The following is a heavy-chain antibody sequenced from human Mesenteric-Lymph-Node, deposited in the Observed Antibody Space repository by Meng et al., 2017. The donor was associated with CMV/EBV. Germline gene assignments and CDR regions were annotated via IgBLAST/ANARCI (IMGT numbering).Heavy chain of an antibody. CDR2: INHSGST. D-gene: IGHD3-9*01. CDR1: GWSFSGYY. J-gene: IGHJ4*02. CDR3: ARGSSYDILTGYFDY. Sequence: WGADSCRTSGNLSPQWAVFGWSFSGYYWNWIRQSPGKGLEWIGEINHSGSTTYNPSFTSRIIISVDTSTNQISLNMSSVTAADTAVYYCARGSSYDILTGYFDYWGQGALVTVSS. V-gene: IGHV4-34*01.